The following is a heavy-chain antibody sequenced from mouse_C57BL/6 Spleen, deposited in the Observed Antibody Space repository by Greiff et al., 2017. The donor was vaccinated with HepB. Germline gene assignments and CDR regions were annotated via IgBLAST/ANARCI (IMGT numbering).Heavy chain of an antibody. CDR2: ISYDGSN. D-gene: IGHD2-10*02. Sequence: EVQLQESGPGLVKPSQSLSLTCSVTGYSITSGYYWNWIRQFPGNKLEWMGYISYDGSNNYNPSLKNRIAITRDTSKNQFFLKLNSVTTEDTATYYCARDQGYGNYNMDYWGQGTSVTVSS. J-gene: IGHJ4*01. CDR1: GYSITSGYY. V-gene: IGHV3-6*01. CDR3: ARDQGYGNYNMDY.